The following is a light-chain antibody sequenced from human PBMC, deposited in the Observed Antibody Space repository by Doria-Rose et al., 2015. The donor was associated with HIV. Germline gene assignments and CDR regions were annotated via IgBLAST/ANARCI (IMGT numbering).Light chain of an antibody. CDR1: QSLLYTSTNY. CDR3: QQYYDTPS. CDR2: WAS. Sequence: DIRVTQSPESLGMSLGERATLNCRSNQSLLYTSTNYLAWYRQKPGQPPKLLIYWASTRQSGVPARFSGSGPGTDFTLTISSLGAEDVAVYYCQQYYDTPSFGPGTTVDIK. J-gene: IGKJ3*01. V-gene: IGKV4-1*01.